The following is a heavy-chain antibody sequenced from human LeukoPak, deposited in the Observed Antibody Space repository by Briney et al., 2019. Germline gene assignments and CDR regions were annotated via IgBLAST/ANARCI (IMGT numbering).Heavy chain of an antibody. V-gene: IGHV1-2*02. CDR1: GYTFTGYY. CDR2: INPNSGGT. CDR3: ARDVGYYGSGSSLDDY. Sequence: ASVKVSCKASGYTFTGYYMHWVRQAPGQGLEWMGWINPNSGGTNYAQKFQGRVTMTRDTSISTAYMELSRLRSDDTAVYYCARDVGYYGSGSSLDDYWGQGTLVTVSS. J-gene: IGHJ4*02. D-gene: IGHD3-10*01.